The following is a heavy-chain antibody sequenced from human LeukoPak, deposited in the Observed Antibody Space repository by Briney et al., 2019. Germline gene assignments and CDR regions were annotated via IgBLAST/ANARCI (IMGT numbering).Heavy chain of an antibody. CDR2: IIPILGIA. CDR1: GGTFSSYA. V-gene: IGHV1-69*04. Sequence: SVKVSCKASGGTFSSYAISWVRQAPGQGLEWMGRIIPILGIANYAQKFQGRVTITADKSTSTAYMELSSLRSEDTAVYYCATSATIVVVSCYFDYWGQGTLVTVSS. CDR3: ATSATIVVVSCYFDY. J-gene: IGHJ4*02. D-gene: IGHD3-22*01.